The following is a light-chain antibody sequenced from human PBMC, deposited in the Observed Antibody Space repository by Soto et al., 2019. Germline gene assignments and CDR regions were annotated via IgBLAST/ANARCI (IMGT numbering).Light chain of an antibody. Sequence: EIVMTQSPATLSVSPGERATLSCRASQSVSRDLAWYQQKPGQAPRLLFYGASTRATGLPARFSGSGSGTEFTLTISSLQSEDFAVYYCQQYNDWPRTFGQGTKVDI. J-gene: IGKJ1*01. V-gene: IGKV3-15*01. CDR1: QSVSRD. CDR3: QQYNDWPRT. CDR2: GAS.